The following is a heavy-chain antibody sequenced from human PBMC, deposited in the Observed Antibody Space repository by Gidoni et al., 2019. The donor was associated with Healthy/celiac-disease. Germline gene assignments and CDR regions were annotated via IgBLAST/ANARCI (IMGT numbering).Heavy chain of an antibody. D-gene: IGHD6-19*01. J-gene: IGHJ6*02. CDR3: TTDVGVAGTYYYYYYGMDV. CDR2: SKSKTDGGTT. CDR1: GFTLSNAW. Sequence: EVQLVESGGGVVKPGGSLRLSCAASGFTLSNAWMSWARQAPGKGLEWVGRSKSKTDGGTTDYAAPVKGRFTISRDDSKNTLYLQMNSLKTEDTAVYYCTTDVGVAGTYYYYYYGMDVWGQGTTVTVSS. V-gene: IGHV3-15*01.